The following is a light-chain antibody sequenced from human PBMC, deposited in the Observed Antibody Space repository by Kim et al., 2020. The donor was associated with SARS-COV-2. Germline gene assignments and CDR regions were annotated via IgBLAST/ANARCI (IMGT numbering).Light chain of an antibody. Sequence: ELVLTQSPATLSLSPGERATLSCRASQNVDSSFLAWYQQSPCQAPTLLIYDASSRATGIPDRFSGSGSGTDFNLTISRLAPEDFAVYYCQQFGGSSYPFVQGPKLQI. CDR3: QQFGGSSYP. CDR2: DAS. CDR1: QNVDSSF. J-gene: IGKJ2*01. V-gene: IGKV3-20*01.